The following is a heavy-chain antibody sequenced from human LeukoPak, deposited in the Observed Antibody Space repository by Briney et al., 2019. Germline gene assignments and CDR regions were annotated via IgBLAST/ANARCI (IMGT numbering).Heavy chain of an antibody. CDR2: SNDSGGT. D-gene: IGHD1-26*01. Sequence: PGGSLRLSCAASGFTFSSYWMSWIRQPPGKRLEWVGESNDSGGTNYNPSLKSRVTISADKSKNQVSLKLTSVTAADTAVYYCARLSVIVGAALEYYYYYMDVWGQGTTVTVSS. CDR3: ARLSVIVGAALEYYYYYMDV. CDR1: GFTFSSYW. J-gene: IGHJ6*03. V-gene: IGHV4-34*01.